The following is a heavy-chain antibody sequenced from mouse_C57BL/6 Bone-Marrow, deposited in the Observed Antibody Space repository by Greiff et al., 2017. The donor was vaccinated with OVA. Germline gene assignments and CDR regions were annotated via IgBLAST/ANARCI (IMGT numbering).Heavy chain of an antibody. CDR2: ISNGGGST. V-gene: IGHV5-12*01. CDR1: GFTFSDYY. Sequence: EVKLQESGGGLVQPGGSLKLSCAASGFTFSDYYMYWVRQTPEKRLEWVAYISNGGGSTYYPDTVKGRFTISRDNAKNTLYLQMSRLKSEDTAMYYCARSDYDYGEAYWGQGTLVTVSA. J-gene: IGHJ3*01. CDR3: ARSDYDYGEAY. D-gene: IGHD2-4*01.